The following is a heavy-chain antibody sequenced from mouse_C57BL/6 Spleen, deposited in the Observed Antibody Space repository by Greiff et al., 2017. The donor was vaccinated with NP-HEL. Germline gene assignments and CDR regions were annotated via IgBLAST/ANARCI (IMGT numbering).Heavy chain of an antibody. Sequence: QVQLQQPGAELVRPGTSVKLSCKASGYTFTSYWMHWVKQRPGQGLEWIGVIDPSDSYTNYNQKFKGKATLTVDTSSSTAYMQLSSLTSEDSAVYYCARSPYGSSYVGYWGQGTTLTVSS. CDR2: IDPSDSYT. CDR1: GYTFTSYW. D-gene: IGHD1-1*01. J-gene: IGHJ2*01. V-gene: IGHV1-59*01. CDR3: ARSPYGSSYVGY.